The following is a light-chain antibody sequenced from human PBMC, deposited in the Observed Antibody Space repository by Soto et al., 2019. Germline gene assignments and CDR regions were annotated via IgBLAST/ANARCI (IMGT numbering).Light chain of an antibody. V-gene: IGKV3-20*01. J-gene: IGKJ5*01. CDR3: QQYGSSPSST. CDR1: QSVSSSY. CDR2: GAS. Sequence: EIVLTQSPGTLSLSPGERATLSCRASQSVSSSYLAWYQQKPGQAPRLLIYGASSRATGIPDRFSGSGSGTDFTLTISRLEPEAFAVYYCQQYGSSPSSTFGQGTRLEIK.